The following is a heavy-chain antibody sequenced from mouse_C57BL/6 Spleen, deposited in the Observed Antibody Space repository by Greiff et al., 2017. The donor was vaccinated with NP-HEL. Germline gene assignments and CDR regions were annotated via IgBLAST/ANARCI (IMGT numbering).Heavy chain of an antibody. CDR2: ISSGSSTI. J-gene: IGHJ3*01. D-gene: IGHD4-1*01. CDR1: GFTFSDYG. Sequence: EVKVEESGGGLVKPGGSLKLSCAASGFTFSDYGMHWVRQAPEKGLEWVAYISSGSSTIYYADTVKGRFTISRDNAKNTLFLQMTSLRSEDTAMYYCARPLLTGAFAYWGQGTLVTVSA. V-gene: IGHV5-17*01. CDR3: ARPLLTGAFAY.